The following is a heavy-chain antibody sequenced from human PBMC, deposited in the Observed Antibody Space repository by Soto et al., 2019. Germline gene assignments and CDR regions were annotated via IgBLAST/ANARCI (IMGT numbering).Heavy chain of an antibody. D-gene: IGHD2-2*02. CDR3: ARDLDIVLVPAAIGYYYYGMDV. V-gene: IGHV3-30-3*01. J-gene: IGHJ6*02. CDR1: GFTFSSYA. Sequence: QVQLVESGGGVVQPGRSLRLSCAASGFTFSSYAMHWVRQAPGKGLEWVAVISYDGSNKYYADSVKGRFTISRDNSKNTLYLQMNSLRAEDTAVYYCARDLDIVLVPAAIGYYYYGMDVWGQGTTVTVSS. CDR2: ISYDGSNK.